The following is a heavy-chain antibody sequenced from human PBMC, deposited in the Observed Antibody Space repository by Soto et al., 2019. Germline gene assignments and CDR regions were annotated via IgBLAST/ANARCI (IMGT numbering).Heavy chain of an antibody. J-gene: IGHJ3*02. Sequence: QVQLVQSGAEVKKPGASVKVSCKASGYTFTSYAMHWVRQAPGQRLEWMGWINAGNGNTKYSQKFQGRVTITRDTSASTAYMELSSLRSEDTAVYYCARDGEAYYDYIWGSYPGWDNDAFDIWGQGTMVTVSS. V-gene: IGHV1-3*01. CDR1: GYTFTSYA. D-gene: IGHD3-16*02. CDR2: INAGNGNT. CDR3: ARDGEAYYDYIWGSYPGWDNDAFDI.